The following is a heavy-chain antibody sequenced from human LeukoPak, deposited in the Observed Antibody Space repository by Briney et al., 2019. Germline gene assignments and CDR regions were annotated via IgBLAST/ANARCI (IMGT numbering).Heavy chain of an antibody. CDR2: IKQNGSEK. V-gene: IGHV3-7*01. Sequence: GGSLRLSCAASGFTFSSYSMNWVRQAPGKGLEWVANIKQNGSEKYYVDSVKGRFTISRDNAKNSLYLQMNSLRVEDTAVYYCARSGDTVTTRYYYMDVWGKGTTVTVSS. CDR1: GFTFSSYS. D-gene: IGHD4-17*01. CDR3: ARSGDTVTTRYYYMDV. J-gene: IGHJ6*03.